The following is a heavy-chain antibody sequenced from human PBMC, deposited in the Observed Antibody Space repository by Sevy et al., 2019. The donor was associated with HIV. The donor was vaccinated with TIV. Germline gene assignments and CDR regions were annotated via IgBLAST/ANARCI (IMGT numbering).Heavy chain of an antibody. J-gene: IGHJ6*02. Sequence: GGSLRLSCAASGFTFSDYGMHWVRQAPGKGLEWMVVISYDGSNKYYADSVKGRFTISRDNSKNTLYLQMNSLRAEDTAVYYCAKDQRWLQSYYYYGMDVWGQGTTVTVSS. CDR3: AKDQRWLQSYYYYGMDV. CDR1: GFTFSDYG. D-gene: IGHD5-12*01. CDR2: ISYDGSNK. V-gene: IGHV3-30*18.